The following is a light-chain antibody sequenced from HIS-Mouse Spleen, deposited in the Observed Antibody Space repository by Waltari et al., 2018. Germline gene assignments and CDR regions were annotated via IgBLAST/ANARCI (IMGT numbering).Light chain of an antibody. CDR3: QSYDSSNVV. J-gene: IGLJ2*01. Sequence: NFMLTQPHSVSESPGKTVTISCTRSSGSIASNYVQWYQQRPGSAPTTVIYEDNQRPPAVPDRFSGSIDSSSNSASLTISGLKTEDEADYYCQSYDSSNVVFGGGTKLTVL. CDR2: EDN. CDR1: SGSIASNY. V-gene: IGLV6-57*04.